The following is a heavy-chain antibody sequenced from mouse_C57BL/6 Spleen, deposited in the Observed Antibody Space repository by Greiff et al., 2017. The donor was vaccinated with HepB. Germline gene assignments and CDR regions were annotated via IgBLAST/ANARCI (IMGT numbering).Heavy chain of an antibody. D-gene: IGHD2-13*01. Sequence: ESGPGLVKPSQSLSLTCSVTGYSITSGYYWNWIRQFPGNKLEWMGYISYDGSNNYNPSLKNRISITRDTSKNQFFLKLNSVTTEDTATYYCASTTVIHYAMDYWGQGTSVTVSS. CDR1: GYSITSGYY. J-gene: IGHJ4*01. CDR3: ASTTVIHYAMDY. CDR2: ISYDGSN. V-gene: IGHV3-6*01.